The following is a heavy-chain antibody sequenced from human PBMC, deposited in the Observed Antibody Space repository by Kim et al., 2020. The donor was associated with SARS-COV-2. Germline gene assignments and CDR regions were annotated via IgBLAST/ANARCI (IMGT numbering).Heavy chain of an antibody. CDR1: GFTFSSYE. J-gene: IGHJ5*02. CDR3: ATDGPAHLRCDP. V-gene: IGHV3-48*03. CDR2: IRSRGITI. Sequence: GGSLRLSCAASGFTFSSYEMNWVRQAPGKGLEWISYIRSRGITITSPNSVKCRSTISTDNAKNSLYLQMNSLRVEDMGVYSCATDGPAHLRCDPWGQGTLVTVSS.